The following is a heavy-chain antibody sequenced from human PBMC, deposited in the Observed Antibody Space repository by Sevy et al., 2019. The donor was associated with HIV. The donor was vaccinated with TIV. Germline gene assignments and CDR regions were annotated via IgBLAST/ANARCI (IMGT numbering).Heavy chain of an antibody. Sequence: GGSLRLSCAASGFTFSSYSMNWVRQAPGKGLEWLSSISSGSSYIYYADSVKGRFTISRENAKNSLYLQMNSLRAEDTAAYYCASSGGFNYYGMDVWGQGTTVTVSS. CDR2: ISSGSSYI. CDR3: ASSGGFNYYGMDV. D-gene: IGHD3-16*01. V-gene: IGHV3-21*01. CDR1: GFTFSSYS. J-gene: IGHJ6*02.